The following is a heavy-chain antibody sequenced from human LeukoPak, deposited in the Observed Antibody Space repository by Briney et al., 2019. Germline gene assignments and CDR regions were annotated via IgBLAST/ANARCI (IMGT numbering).Heavy chain of an antibody. V-gene: IGHV1-2*02. Sequence: ASVKVSCKASGYTFTGYYMLWVRQAPGQGLEWMGWINPNSVGTKYAQKFQGRVTMTRDTSISPAYMELSRLRSDDTAVYYCAREGSHYYDSSGPFDIWGQETMVTVSS. D-gene: IGHD3-22*01. CDR2: INPNSVGT. CDR1: GYTFTGYY. J-gene: IGHJ3*02. CDR3: AREGSHYYDSSGPFDI.